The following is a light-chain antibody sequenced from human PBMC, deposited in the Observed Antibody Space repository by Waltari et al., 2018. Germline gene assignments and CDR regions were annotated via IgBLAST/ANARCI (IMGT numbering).Light chain of an antibody. Sequence: DIQMTQSPSTSAASVGGRVTITCRASQSIRSWLACDQQKPGKAPKVPIYDASTLESGVSSRFSGSGSGTEFTLTINGLQPDDFATYYCQHYNNYSFGQGTRVEIK. J-gene: IGKJ1*01. CDR2: DAS. CDR1: QSIRSW. V-gene: IGKV1-5*01. CDR3: QHYNNYS.